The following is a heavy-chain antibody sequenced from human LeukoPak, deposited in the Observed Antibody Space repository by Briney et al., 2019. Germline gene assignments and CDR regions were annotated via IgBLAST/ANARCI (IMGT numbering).Heavy chain of an antibody. D-gene: IGHD1-26*01. CDR3: ARYSGRYSNSYFDY. V-gene: IGHV3-74*01. Sequence: PGGSLRLSCAASGFTFSSYGMSWVRQAPGKGLVWVSRINTDGSSRSYADSVKGRFTISRDNAKNTLYLQMNSLRAEDTAVYYCARYSGRYSNSYFDYWGQGTLVTVSS. J-gene: IGHJ4*02. CDR1: GFTFSSYG. CDR2: INTDGSSR.